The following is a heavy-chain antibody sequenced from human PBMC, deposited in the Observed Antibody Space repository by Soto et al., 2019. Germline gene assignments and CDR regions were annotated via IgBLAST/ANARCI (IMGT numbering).Heavy chain of an antibody. D-gene: IGHD4-17*01. Sequence: PSETLSLTCTVSGGSISSSSYYWGWIRQPPGKGLEWIGSIYYSGSTYYNPSLKSRVTISVDTSKNQFSLKLSSVTAADTAVYYCARVRSGDYVGYFDYWGQGTLVTVSS. J-gene: IGHJ4*02. CDR1: GGSISSSSYY. V-gene: IGHV4-39*01. CDR3: ARVRSGDYVGYFDY. CDR2: IYYSGST.